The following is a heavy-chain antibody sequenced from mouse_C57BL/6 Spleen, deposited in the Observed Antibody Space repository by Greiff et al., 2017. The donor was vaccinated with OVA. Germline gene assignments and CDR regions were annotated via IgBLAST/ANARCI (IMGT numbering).Heavy chain of an antibody. Sequence: VQLQQPGAELVRPGSSVKLSCKASGYTFTSYWMDWVKQRPGQGLEWIGNIYPSDSETHYNQKFKDKATLTVDKSSSTAYMQLSSLTSEDSAVYYCARSRGLLLYWYFDVWGTGTTVTVSS. CDR1: GYTFTSYW. V-gene: IGHV1-61*01. D-gene: IGHD2-3*01. J-gene: IGHJ1*03. CDR3: ARSRGLLLYWYFDV. CDR2: IYPSDSET.